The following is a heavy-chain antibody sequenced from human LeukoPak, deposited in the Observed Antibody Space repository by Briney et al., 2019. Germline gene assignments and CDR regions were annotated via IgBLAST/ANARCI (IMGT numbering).Heavy chain of an antibody. CDR3: AREVLRYFDWLAPYYYYYGMDV. CDR1: GFTFSSYA. Sequence: GGSLRLSCAASGFTFSSYAMSWVRQAPGKGLEWVSAISGSGGSTYYADSVKGRFTISRDNSKNTLYLQMNSLRAEDTAVYYCAREVLRYFDWLAPYYYYYGMDVWGQGTTVTVSS. CDR2: ISGSGGST. D-gene: IGHD3-9*01. V-gene: IGHV3-23*01. J-gene: IGHJ6*02.